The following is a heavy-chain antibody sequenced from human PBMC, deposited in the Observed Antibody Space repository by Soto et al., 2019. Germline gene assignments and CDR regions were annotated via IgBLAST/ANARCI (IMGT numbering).Heavy chain of an antibody. CDR3: ARASSSGSLGWYFDL. J-gene: IGHJ2*01. CDR2: IIPIFGTA. CDR1: GGTFSSYA. V-gene: IGHV1-69*13. Sequence: SVKVSCKASGGTFSSYAISWVRQAPGQGLEWMGGIIPIFGTANCAQKFQGRVTITADESTSTAYMELSSLRSEDTAVYYCARASSSGSLGWYFDLWGRGTLVTVSS. D-gene: IGHD3-22*01.